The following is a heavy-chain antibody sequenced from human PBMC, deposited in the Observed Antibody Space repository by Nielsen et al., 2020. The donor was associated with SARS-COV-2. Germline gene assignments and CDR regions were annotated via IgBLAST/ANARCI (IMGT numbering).Heavy chain of an antibody. Sequence: SLKISCAASGFAFDDYAMHWVRQAPGKGLEWVSGINWNGGDIGYADSVKGRFTISRDNAKNSLYLQMNSLRPEDTALYYCAKDQTEGVAGNYHYYGMDVWGQGTTVTVSS. V-gene: IGHV3-9*01. CDR1: GFAFDDYA. D-gene: IGHD6-19*01. J-gene: IGHJ6*02. CDR3: AKDQTEGVAGNYHYYGMDV. CDR2: INWNGGDI.